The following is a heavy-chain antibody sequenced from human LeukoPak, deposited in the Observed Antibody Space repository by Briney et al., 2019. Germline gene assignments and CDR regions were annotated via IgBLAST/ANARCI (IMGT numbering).Heavy chain of an antibody. CDR3: ATRRRLSDY. Sequence: GGSLRLSCAASGLTVSGNYMTWVRQAPGKGLEWVSTIYTDGGTHYADSVKGRFTISRDESNNILYLQMNSLRGDDTAVYYCATRRRLSDYRGQGTLVTVSS. D-gene: IGHD2/OR15-2a*01. J-gene: IGHJ4*02. V-gene: IGHV3-53*01. CDR1: GLTVSGNY. CDR2: IYTDGGT.